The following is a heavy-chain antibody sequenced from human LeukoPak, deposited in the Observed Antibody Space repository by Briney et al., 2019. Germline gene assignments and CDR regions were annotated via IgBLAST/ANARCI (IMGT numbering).Heavy chain of an antibody. CDR1: GFTFSSYG. D-gene: IGHD4-17*01. CDR3: AKYDTTVTPHFDY. Sequence: AGGSLRLSCAVSGFTFSSYGMHRVRQAPGKGLEWVAFIRNDGSNKYYADSVKGRFTISRDNSKNTLYLQMNSLRAEDTAVYYCAKYDTTVTPHFDYWGQGTLVTVSS. J-gene: IGHJ4*02. CDR2: IRNDGSNK. V-gene: IGHV3-30*02.